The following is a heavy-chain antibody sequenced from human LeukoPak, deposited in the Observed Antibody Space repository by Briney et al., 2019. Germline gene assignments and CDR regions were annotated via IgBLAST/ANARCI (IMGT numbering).Heavy chain of an antibody. CDR2: IYTSGST. Sequence: SETLSLTCAVSGGSISSSNWWSWVRQPAGKGLEWIGRIYTSGSTNYNPSLKSRVTISVDTDKNHFYLTLTSVTAADTAVYYCARDRLSLGAFDIWGLGTKVTVSS. CDR3: ARDRLSLGAFDI. D-gene: IGHD7-27*01. V-gene: IGHV4-4*02. J-gene: IGHJ3*02. CDR1: GGSISSSNW.